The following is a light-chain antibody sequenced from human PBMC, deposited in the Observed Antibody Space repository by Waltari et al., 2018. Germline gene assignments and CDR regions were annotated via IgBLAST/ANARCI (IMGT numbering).Light chain of an antibody. Sequence: QSVLTQPPSVSGAPGQGVTVSCTGSSSNTGGGYGEKWYQQHPGTAPKLLISVNSNRPSGVPDRFSGSKSGTSASLAITGLQAEDEADYYCQSYDSSLSGWVFGGGTKVTVL. CDR3: QSYDSSLSGWV. CDR1: SSNTGGGYG. J-gene: IGLJ3*02. V-gene: IGLV1-40*01. CDR2: VNS.